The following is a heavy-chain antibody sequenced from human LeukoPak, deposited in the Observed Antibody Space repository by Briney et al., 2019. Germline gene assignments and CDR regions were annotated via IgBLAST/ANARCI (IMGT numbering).Heavy chain of an antibody. CDR3: ARDRGWQQFDY. D-gene: IGHD5-24*01. Sequence: PGGSLRLSCAVSGFTVSSNYMSWIRQAPGKGLEWVSVIYSGGNTHSADSVKGRFTISRDNSKNTLYLQMNSLRAEGTAVYYCARDRGWQQFDYWGQGTLVTVSS. CDR1: GFTVSSNY. CDR2: IYSGGNT. J-gene: IGHJ4*01. V-gene: IGHV3-66*01.